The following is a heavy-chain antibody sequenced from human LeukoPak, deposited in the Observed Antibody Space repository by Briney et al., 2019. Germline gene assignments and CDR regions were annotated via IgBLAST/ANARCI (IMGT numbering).Heavy chain of an antibody. CDR2: INSDGSNT. V-gene: IGHV3-74*01. CDR1: GFIFSSYW. CDR3: AKVPGGVTANGAYYFDY. Sequence: GGSLRLSCAASGFIFSSYWMYWVRQAPGKGLVWVAHINSDGSNTNYADSVKGRFTISRDNSKNTLYLQMNSLRAEDTAVYYCAKVPGGVTANGAYYFDYWGQGTLVTVSS. J-gene: IGHJ4*02. D-gene: IGHD2-21*02.